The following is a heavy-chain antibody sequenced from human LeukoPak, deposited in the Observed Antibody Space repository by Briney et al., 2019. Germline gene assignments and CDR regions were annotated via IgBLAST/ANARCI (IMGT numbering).Heavy chain of an antibody. J-gene: IGHJ3*02. V-gene: IGHV1-24*01. CDR1: GYTLTELS. CDR2: FDPEDGET. D-gene: IGHD3-10*01. CDR3: ASKKMVRGVIITGAFDI. Sequence: ASVKVSCKVSGYTLTELSMHWVRQAPGKGLEWMGGFDPEDGETIYAQKFQGRVTMTEDTSTDTAYMELSSVRSEDTAVYYCASKKMVRGVIITGAFDIWGQGTMVTVSS.